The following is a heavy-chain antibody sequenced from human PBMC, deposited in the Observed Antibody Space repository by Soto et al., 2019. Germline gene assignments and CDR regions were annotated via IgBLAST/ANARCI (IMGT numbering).Heavy chain of an antibody. V-gene: IGHV3-48*01. CDR1: GFTFSSYS. Sequence: GGSLRLSCAASGFTFSSYSMNWVRQAPGKGLEWVSYISSSSSTIYYADSVKGRFTISRDNAKNSLYLQMNSLRAEDTAVYYCARDLAARRVSWFDPWGQGTLVTVSS. J-gene: IGHJ5*02. CDR3: ARDLAARRVSWFDP. D-gene: IGHD6-6*01. CDR2: ISSSSSTI.